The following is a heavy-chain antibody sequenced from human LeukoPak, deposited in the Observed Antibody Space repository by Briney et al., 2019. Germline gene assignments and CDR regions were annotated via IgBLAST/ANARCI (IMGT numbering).Heavy chain of an antibody. CDR2: TYYRSKYYI. CDR1: GDSVSSNSAA. D-gene: IGHD1-1*01. V-gene: IGHV6-1*01. J-gene: IGHJ4*02. CDR3: ARGRGQTTGRPYYFDY. Sequence: SQTLSLTCAISGDSVSSNSAAWNWIRQSPSRGLEWLGRTYYRSKYYIDYAVSLESRITINPDTSKNQFSLKLTSVTPDDTAVYYCARGRGQTTGRPYYFDYWGQGTLVTVSS.